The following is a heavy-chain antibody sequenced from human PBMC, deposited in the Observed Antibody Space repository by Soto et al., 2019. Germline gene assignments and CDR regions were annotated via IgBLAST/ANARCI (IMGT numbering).Heavy chain of an antibody. J-gene: IGHJ3*02. V-gene: IGHV1-46*01. CDR1: GYTFTSYY. CDR2: INPSGGST. Sequence: ASVKVSCKASGYTFTSYYMHWVRQAPGQGLEWMGIINPSGGSTSYAQKFQGRVTIAGDTSASTAYMELSSLRSEDTAVYYCAREDCSGGSCYPPTGAFDIWG. CDR3: AREDCSGGSCYPPTGAFDI. D-gene: IGHD2-15*01.